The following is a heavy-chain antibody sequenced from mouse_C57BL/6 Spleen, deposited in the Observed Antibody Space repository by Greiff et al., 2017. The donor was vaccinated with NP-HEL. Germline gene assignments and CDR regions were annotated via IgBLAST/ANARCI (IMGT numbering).Heavy chain of an antibody. V-gene: IGHV3-6*01. CDR1: GYSITSGYY. Sequence: ESGPGLVKPSQSLSLTCSVTGYSITSGYYWNWIRQFPGNKLEWMGYISYDGSNNYNPSLKNRISITRDTSKNQFFLKLNSVTTEDTATYYCAREETGLDYWGQGTTLTVSS. J-gene: IGHJ2*01. D-gene: IGHD4-1*01. CDR2: ISYDGSN. CDR3: AREETGLDY.